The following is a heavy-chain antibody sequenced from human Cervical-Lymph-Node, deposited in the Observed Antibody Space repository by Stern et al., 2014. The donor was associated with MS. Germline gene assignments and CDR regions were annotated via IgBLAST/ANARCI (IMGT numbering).Heavy chain of an antibody. CDR2: INPRSGST. CDR1: GYIFSSYH. J-gene: IGHJ4*02. Sequence: QVQLVEAGAEVKKPGASVKVSCKASGYIFSSYHIHWVRQAPGRGLEWMGMINPRSGSTSYLQKFQGRVTVTRDTSTSTVSMELSSLRSEDTAVYYCARDLFDSGEYYSYYFESWGQGTLVTVSS. V-gene: IGHV1-46*01. D-gene: IGHD3-22*01. CDR3: ARDLFDSGEYYSYYFES.